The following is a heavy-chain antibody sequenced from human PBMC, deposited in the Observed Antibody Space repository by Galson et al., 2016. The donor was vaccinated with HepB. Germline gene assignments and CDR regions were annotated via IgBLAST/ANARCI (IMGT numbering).Heavy chain of an antibody. CDR1: GFTFSSYA. CDR3: AKDGGYCSDATCYYRNS. V-gene: IGHV3-23*01. CDR2: ITGSGGWI. J-gene: IGHJ4*02. Sequence: SLRLSCAASGFTFSSYAMRWVRQAPGKGLEWVSTITGSGGWIKYADSVKGRLITSGDNSKNTLYPQLNSLRAKDTAVYYCAKDGGYCSDATCYYRNSWGQGTLVTVSS. D-gene: IGHD2-15*01.